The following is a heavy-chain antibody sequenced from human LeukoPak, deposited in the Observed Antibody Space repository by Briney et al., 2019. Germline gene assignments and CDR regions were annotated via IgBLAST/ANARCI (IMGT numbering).Heavy chain of an antibody. CDR1: GGSISSSNYY. D-gene: IGHD6-19*01. V-gene: IGHV4-39*01. J-gene: IGHJ5*02. Sequence: SETLSLTCAVSGGSISSSNYYWGWIRQPPGKGLEWIGSFHYIGSTYYNPSLKSRVTISEDTSRNQLSLIMSSVTAADTAVYWCARGPHDYSSGWYTWGQGTLVTVSS. CDR3: ARGPHDYSSGWYT. CDR2: FHYIGST.